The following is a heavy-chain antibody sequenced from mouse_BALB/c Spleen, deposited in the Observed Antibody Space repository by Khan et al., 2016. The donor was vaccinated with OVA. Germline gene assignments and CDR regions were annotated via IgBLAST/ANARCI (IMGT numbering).Heavy chain of an antibody. CDR1: GFNIKDTY. V-gene: IGHV14-3*02. J-gene: IGHJ4*01. D-gene: IGHD2-3*01. Sequence: EVQLQQSGAELVKPGASVKLSCTASGFNIKDTYMHWVKQRPEQGLEWIGRIDPANGNTKYDPKFQGKATITADKSSNTAYLQLSSLTSEDTAVHYCARDGYYFYSMDYWGQGTTLTVSS. CDR2: IDPANGNT. CDR3: ARDGYYFYSMDY.